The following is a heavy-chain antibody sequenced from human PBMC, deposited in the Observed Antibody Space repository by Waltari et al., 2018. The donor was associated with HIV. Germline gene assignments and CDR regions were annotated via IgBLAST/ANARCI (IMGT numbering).Heavy chain of an antibody. CDR1: GFTFTGYD. CDR2: MRYDGTNK. D-gene: IGHD4-4*01. V-gene: IGHV3-30*02. J-gene: IGHJ6*02. Sequence: QVQLVESGGGVVQPGGSLRLSCGASGFTFTGYDIQWVGQAPGKGLEWVAFMRYDGTNKYYADSVKGRFTISRDNSKNSLYLQMNSLRAEDTALYYCAKEGATLTTSAYFYYYGMDVWGQGTTVTVSS. CDR3: AKEGATLTTSAYFYYYGMDV.